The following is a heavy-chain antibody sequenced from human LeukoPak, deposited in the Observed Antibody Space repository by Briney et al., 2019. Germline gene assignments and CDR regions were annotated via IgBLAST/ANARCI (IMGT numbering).Heavy chain of an antibody. D-gene: IGHD3-10*01. V-gene: IGHV4-34*01. CDR2: IKHSGNT. J-gene: IGHJ4*02. CDR1: GGAFRGFY. CDR3: AKDPGAHYYGSGSYRRGSYFDY. Sequence: LGTPSLPRAVYGGAFRGFYWGWIRQPPREGAGWGGGIKHSGNTNYNPSLKSRVTISVDTSKNQFSLNLSSVTAADTAVYYCAKDPGAHYYGSGSYRRGSYFDYWGQGTLVTVSS.